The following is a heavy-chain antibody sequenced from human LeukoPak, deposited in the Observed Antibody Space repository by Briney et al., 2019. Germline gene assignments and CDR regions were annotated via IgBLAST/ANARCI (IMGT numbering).Heavy chain of an antibody. V-gene: IGHV5-51*01. Sequence: GESLKISCKASGYSFTSYWIGWVRRMPGKGLEWMGIIDPSDSETRYTLSFQGQVTISVDKSLTTADLQWNSLKASDTAMYYCARQTAMGRSGDYWGQGTLVTVSS. J-gene: IGHJ4*02. CDR2: IDPSDSET. CDR1: GYSFTSYW. D-gene: IGHD5-18*01. CDR3: ARQTAMGRSGDY.